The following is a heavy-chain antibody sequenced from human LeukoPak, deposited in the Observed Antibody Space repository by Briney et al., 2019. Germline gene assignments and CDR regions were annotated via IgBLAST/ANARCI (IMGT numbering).Heavy chain of an antibody. V-gene: IGHV4-39*01. Sequence: PSETLSLTCTVSGGSISSGDYYWRWIRQPPGKGLEWIGEINHSGSTNYNPSLKSRVTISVDTSKNQFSLKLSSVTAADTAVYYCARQSGGWAYYYYYGMDVWGQGTTVTVSS. CDR3: ARQSGGWAYYYYYGMDV. D-gene: IGHD6-19*01. J-gene: IGHJ6*02. CDR2: INHSGST. CDR1: GGSISSGDYY.